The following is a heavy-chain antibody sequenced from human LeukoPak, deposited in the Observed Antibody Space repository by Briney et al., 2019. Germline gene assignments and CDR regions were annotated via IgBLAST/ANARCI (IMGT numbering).Heavy chain of an antibody. CDR3: AKRTAAEDFDY. Sequence: LSGGSLRLSCSASGFSFSSYSMDWVRQAPGKGLEWAAYISSNGDVTHYADFVKGRFTISRDNAKNTLYLQMNSLRAEDTAVYYCAKRTAAEDFDYWGQGTLVTVSS. CDR2: ISSNGDVT. V-gene: IGHV3-48*01. D-gene: IGHD2-2*01. CDR1: GFSFSSYS. J-gene: IGHJ4*02.